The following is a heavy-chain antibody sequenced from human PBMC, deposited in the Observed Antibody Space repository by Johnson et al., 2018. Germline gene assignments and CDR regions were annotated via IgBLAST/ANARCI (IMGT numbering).Heavy chain of an antibody. J-gene: IGHJ6*03. CDR3: GKDGGRFWSVGICYSGYYYYRDV. V-gene: IGHV3-30*18. CDR2: ISYDGSNK. D-gene: IGHD2-15*01. Sequence: QVQLVESGGGVVQPGRSLRLSCAASGFTFSTYGMHWVRQAPGKGLEWVAVISYDGSNKYYADSVKGRFTISRDNSKNTLYLQMNGLRAEDPAGYYCGKDGGRFWSVGICYSGYYYYRDVWGKGTTVTVSS. CDR1: GFTFSTYG.